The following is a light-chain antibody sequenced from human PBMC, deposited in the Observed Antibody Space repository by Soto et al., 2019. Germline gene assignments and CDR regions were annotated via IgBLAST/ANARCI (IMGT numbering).Light chain of an antibody. V-gene: IGKV3D-15*01. CDR3: QQHNNWPPT. Sequence: EIVLTQSPATLSVSPGERATLSCRASQSVSSNLAWYQQNPGQAPRLLIYDASPRATGIPARFSGSGSGTDFTLTISSLQSEDFALYYCQQHNNWPPTFGRGTKVDIK. CDR1: QSVSSN. CDR2: DAS. J-gene: IGKJ1*01.